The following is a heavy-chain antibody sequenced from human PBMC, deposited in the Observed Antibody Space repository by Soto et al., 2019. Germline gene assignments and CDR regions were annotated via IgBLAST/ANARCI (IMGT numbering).Heavy chain of an antibody. J-gene: IGHJ4*02. V-gene: IGHV1-58*01. CDR3: ARDTGSARMFDY. CDR1: GFTFTSSA. CDR2: IVVGSGNT. Sequence: ASVKVSCKASGFTFTSSAVQWVRQARGQRLEWIGWIVVGSGNTNYAQKFQERVTITRDMSTSTAYMELSSLRSEDTAVYYCARDTGSARMFDYWGQGTLVTVSS. D-gene: IGHD2-15*01.